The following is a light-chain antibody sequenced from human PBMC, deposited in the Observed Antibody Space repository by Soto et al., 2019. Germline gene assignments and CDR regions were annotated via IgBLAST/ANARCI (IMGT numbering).Light chain of an antibody. V-gene: IGLV2-14*01. CDR2: DVT. Sequence: QSALTQPASVSGSPGQSITISCTGTSSDVGGYNYVSWFQQHPGKVPKFIIYDVTSRPSGVSNRFSGSKSGNTASLTISGLQAEDEAYYYCASYTGHSSPGLVFGGGTKLTVL. J-gene: IGLJ2*01. CDR3: ASYTGHSSPGLV. CDR1: SSDVGGYNY.